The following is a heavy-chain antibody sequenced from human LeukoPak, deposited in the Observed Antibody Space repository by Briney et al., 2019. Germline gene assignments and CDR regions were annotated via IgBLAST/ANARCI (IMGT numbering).Heavy chain of an antibody. V-gene: IGHV1-18*01. CDR1: GYTFTSYG. D-gene: IGHD1-1*01. Sequence: ASVKVSCKASGYTFTSYGISWVRQAPGQGLEWMGWISAYNGNTNYAQKLQGRVTMATDTSTSTAYMELRSLRSDDTAVYYCARRNWNDGSFDYWGQGTLVTASS. CDR2: ISAYNGNT. J-gene: IGHJ4*02. CDR3: ARRNWNDGSFDY.